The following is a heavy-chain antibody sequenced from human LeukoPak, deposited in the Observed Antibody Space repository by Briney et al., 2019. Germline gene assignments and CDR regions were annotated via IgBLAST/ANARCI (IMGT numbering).Heavy chain of an antibody. D-gene: IGHD1-26*01. CDR2: IYYSGSA. V-gene: IGHV4-39*07. J-gene: IGHJ4*02. Sequence: GSLRLSCAASGFTFSSYAMHWVRQPPGKGLEWIGSIYYSGSAYYNPSLKSRVTMSVDTSRNQVSLKLSSVTAADTAVYYCARESSGSYIIPYYFDSWGQGTLVTVSS. CDR1: GFTFSSYA. CDR3: ARESSGSYIIPYYFDS.